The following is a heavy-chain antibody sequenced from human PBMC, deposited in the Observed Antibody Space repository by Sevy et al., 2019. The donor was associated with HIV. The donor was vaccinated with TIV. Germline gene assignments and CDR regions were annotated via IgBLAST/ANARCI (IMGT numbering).Heavy chain of an antibody. D-gene: IGHD3-3*01. CDR3: AGRKVGDFWSGSVRGPWAGGPLFDY. CDR1: GLSFNNYA. J-gene: IGHJ4*02. Sequence: GGSLRLSCTSSGLSFNNYALTWVRQAPGKGLEWVSTISHSGDNTNYADSVKGRFIISRDNSENTLYLQMNSLRAEDTALVYCAGRKVGDFWSGSVRGPWAGGPLFDYWGQGTLVTVSS. CDR2: ISHSGDNT. V-gene: IGHV3-23*01.